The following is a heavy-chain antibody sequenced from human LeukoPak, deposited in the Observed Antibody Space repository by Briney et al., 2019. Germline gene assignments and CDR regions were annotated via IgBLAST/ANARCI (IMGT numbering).Heavy chain of an antibody. CDR3: ARDLWRNAFDI. J-gene: IGHJ3*02. CDR2: ISSSSSYI. D-gene: IGHD3-10*01. CDR1: GFTFSTYN. V-gene: IGHV3-21*01. Sequence: GGSLRLSCEASGFTFSTYNMNWVRQAPGKGLEWVSSISSSSSYIYYADSVKGRFTISRDNAKNSLYLQMNSLRAEDTAVYYCARDLWRNAFDIWGQGTMVTVSS.